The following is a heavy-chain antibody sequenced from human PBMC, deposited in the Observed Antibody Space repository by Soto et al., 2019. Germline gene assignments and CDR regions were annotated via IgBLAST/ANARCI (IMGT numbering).Heavy chain of an antibody. D-gene: IGHD3-22*01. Sequence: QVQLQQWGAGLLKPSETLSLTCAVHGGSFSGHYWSWIRQPPGKGLEWIGEINHSGSTNYNPSLKSRVTISVDTSKNQFSLKLSSVTAADTAVYYCASGRDHYDRPVDYWGQGTLVTVSS. J-gene: IGHJ4*02. CDR2: INHSGST. V-gene: IGHV4-34*01. CDR3: ASGRDHYDRPVDY. CDR1: GGSFSGHY.